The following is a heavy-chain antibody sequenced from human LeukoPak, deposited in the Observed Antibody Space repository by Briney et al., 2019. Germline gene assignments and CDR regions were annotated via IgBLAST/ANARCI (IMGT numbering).Heavy chain of an antibody. Sequence: SETLSLTCSVSGGSISSSSSYWGWIRQPPGKGLEWIGSIYYSGSSFDNPALKSRVTISVDTSKNQFSLKLSSVTAADTAVYYCARSRSVKGRETRLRYFDWLLPFDYWGQGTLVTVSS. CDR2: IYYSGSS. CDR3: ARSRSVKGRETRLRYFDWLLPFDY. J-gene: IGHJ4*02. V-gene: IGHV4-39*07. D-gene: IGHD3-9*01. CDR1: GGSISSSSSY.